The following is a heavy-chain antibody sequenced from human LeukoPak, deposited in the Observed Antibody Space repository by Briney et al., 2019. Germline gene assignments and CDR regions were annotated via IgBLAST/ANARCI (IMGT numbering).Heavy chain of an antibody. J-gene: IGHJ4*02. V-gene: IGHV3-23*01. Sequence: GGSLRLSCAASGFTFSSYGMSWVRQAPGKGLEWVSAISASGASTYYADSVKGRFTISRDNSKNTLYLQMNSLRAEDTAVYYCAKGYCTNGVCYFDYWGQGTLVTVSS. CDR1: GFTFSSYG. CDR3: AKGYCTNGVCYFDY. D-gene: IGHD2-8*01. CDR2: ISASGAST.